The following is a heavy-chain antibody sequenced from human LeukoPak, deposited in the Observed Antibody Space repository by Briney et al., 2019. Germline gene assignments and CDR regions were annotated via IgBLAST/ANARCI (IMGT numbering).Heavy chain of an antibody. CDR3: ARALYASSSWHTFDI. D-gene: IGHD6-13*01. J-gene: IGHJ3*02. CDR1: GFSLDDYG. CDR2: INWNGANT. V-gene: IGHV3-20*04. Sequence: GGSLRLSCAASGFSLDDYGMTWGRHAPGKGLEWVSVINWNGANTVYADSVKGRFTIPRDNDKNSLHLQMNSLRAEDTAFYYCARALYASSSWHTFDIWGQGTMVTVS.